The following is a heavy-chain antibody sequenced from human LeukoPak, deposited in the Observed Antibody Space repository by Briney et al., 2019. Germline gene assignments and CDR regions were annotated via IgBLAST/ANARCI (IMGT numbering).Heavy chain of an antibody. V-gene: IGHV4-34*01. CDR1: GESFSGYY. CDR3: ARDIADTAMENYYYYYYMDV. D-gene: IGHD5-18*01. CDR2: TNHSGST. Sequence: PSETLSLTCAVYGESFSGYYWSWIRQPPGKGLEWIGETNHSGSTNYNPSLKSRVTISVDTSKNQFSLKLSSVTAADAAVYYCARDIADTAMENYYYYYYMDVWGKGTTVTISS. J-gene: IGHJ6*03.